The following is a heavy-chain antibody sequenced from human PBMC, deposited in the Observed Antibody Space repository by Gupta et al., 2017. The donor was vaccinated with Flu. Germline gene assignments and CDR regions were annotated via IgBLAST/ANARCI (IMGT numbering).Heavy chain of an antibody. Sequence: HVHLLLSGAEVQKPGSSVKLPCKTSGGTFSSFGIGWVRQAPGQGLEWMGGIIPMFRTPTYAQKWQGRVTITADESTSTVYMELRSLRSADKAIYYCAREGRPAIFGVAQGGHQFDFWGQGTQVTVSS. CDR2: IIPMFRTP. V-gene: IGHV1-69*01. D-gene: IGHD3-3*01. CDR3: AREGRPAIFGVAQGGHQFDF. CDR1: GGTFSSFG. J-gene: IGHJ4*02.